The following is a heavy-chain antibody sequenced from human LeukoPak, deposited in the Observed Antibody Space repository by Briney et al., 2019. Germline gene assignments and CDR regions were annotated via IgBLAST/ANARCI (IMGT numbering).Heavy chain of an antibody. Sequence: ASVKVSCKVSGYTLTELSMHWVRQAPGKGLEWMGGFDPEDGVTIYAQKFQGRVTMTEDTSTDTAYMELSSLRSEDTAVYYCATVLYCGGDCSNDYWGQGTLVTVSS. J-gene: IGHJ4*02. CDR1: GYTLTELS. CDR3: ATVLYCGGDCSNDY. CDR2: FDPEDGVT. D-gene: IGHD2-21*02. V-gene: IGHV1-24*01.